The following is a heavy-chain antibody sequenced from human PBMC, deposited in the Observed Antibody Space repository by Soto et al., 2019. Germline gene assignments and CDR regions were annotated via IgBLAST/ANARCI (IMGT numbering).Heavy chain of an antibody. CDR2: IIPIFGTA. CDR3: ARDAYGDYHYTDSYSYYGMDV. D-gene: IGHD4-17*01. V-gene: IGHV1-69*01. J-gene: IGHJ6*02. CDR1: GGTFSSYA. Sequence: QVQLVRSGAEVKKPGSSVKVSCKASGGTFSSYAINWVRQAPGQGLEWMGGIIPIFGTANYSQKFQGRVTITADQSTRIAYMGLRRLGSEDKCLYYCARDAYGDYHYTDSYSYYGMDVWGQGTTVTVSS.